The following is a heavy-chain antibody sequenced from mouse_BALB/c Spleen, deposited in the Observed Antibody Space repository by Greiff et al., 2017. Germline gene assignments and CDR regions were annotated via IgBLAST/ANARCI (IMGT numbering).Heavy chain of an antibody. V-gene: IGHV5-17*02. CDR1: GFTFSSFG. J-gene: IGHJ3*01. CDR2: ISSGNSTI. CDR3: ARSGGNWFAY. Sequence: EVKLVESGGGLVQPGGSRKLSCAASGFTFSSFGMHWVRQAPEKGLEWVAYISSGNSTIYYADTVKGRFTISRDNPKNTLFLQMTSLRSEDTAMYYCARSGGNWFAYWGQGTLVTVSA. D-gene: IGHD2-1*01.